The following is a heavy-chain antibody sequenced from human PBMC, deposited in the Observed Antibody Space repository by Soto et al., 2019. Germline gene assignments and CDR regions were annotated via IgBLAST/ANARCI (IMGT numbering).Heavy chain of an antibody. CDR2: IKQDGSEK. V-gene: IGHV3-7*01. Sequence: EVQLVESGGGLVQPGGSLRLSCAASGFTFSSYWMSWVRQAPGKGLEWVANIKQDGSEKYYVDSVKGRFTISRDNATNSLYLQMNSLRADDTAVYYCARDDFWSGYSNDAFDIWGQGTMVTVSS. CDR1: GFTFSSYW. D-gene: IGHD3-3*01. CDR3: ARDDFWSGYSNDAFDI. J-gene: IGHJ3*02.